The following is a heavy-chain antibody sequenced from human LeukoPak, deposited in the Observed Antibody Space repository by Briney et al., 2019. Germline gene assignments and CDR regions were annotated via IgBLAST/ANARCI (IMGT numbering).Heavy chain of an antibody. Sequence: GGSLRLSCAMSGFTFTNNAMTWVRQAPGKGLEWVSTIGGGDVEIHYADSVKGRFTISRDNSKNTLYLQINSLRAEDTAVYYCAKDRVTSATTFFCQFDYWGQGTLVTVSS. CDR3: AKDRVTSATTFFCQFDY. J-gene: IGHJ4*02. D-gene: IGHD4-17*01. V-gene: IGHV3-23*01. CDR1: GFTFTNNA. CDR2: IGGGDVEI.